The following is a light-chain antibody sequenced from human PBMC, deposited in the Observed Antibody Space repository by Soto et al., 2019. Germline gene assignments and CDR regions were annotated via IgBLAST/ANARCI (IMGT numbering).Light chain of an antibody. CDR2: KAS. Sequence: DIQMTQSPSTLSASVRDRVTITCRASQGIGDWLAWFQQKRGKATKVLIYKASNLESGVPSTLSGNASGTEFTLTISCLQPDDFATYNCPHYSQYSWTFGQGTKVEIK. CDR3: PHYSQYSWT. J-gene: IGKJ1*01. V-gene: IGKV1-5*03. CDR1: QGIGDW.